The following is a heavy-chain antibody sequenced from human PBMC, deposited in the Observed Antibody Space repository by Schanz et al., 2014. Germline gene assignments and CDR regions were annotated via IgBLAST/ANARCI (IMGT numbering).Heavy chain of an antibody. J-gene: IGHJ3*02. CDR2: ISSSSSTL. D-gene: IGHD3-10*01. CDR3: AKGRFGELSAFDI. CDR1: GFTFSGYS. V-gene: IGHV3-48*01. Sequence: EVPLVESGGGLVQPGGSLRLSCAASGFTFSGYSMNWVRQAPGKGLEWVAYISSSSSTLHYADSVKGRFTISRDNAKNSLFLQMNSLRAEDTAVYYCAKGRFGELSAFDIWGQGTMVTVSS.